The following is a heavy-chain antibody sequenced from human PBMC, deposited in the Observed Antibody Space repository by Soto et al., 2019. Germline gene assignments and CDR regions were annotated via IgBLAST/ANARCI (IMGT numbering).Heavy chain of an antibody. J-gene: IGHJ4*02. CDR2: ISGSDNST. V-gene: IGHV3-23*01. D-gene: IGHD2-15*01. Sequence: EVQLLESGGGLVQPGGCLRLSCAASGFSFNSNAMNWFRQTPGKGLEWVSVISGSDNSTYYADSVKGRFTTSRDNSKNTLYLQMNSLRAEDTAVYYCAKVGRGRASCYTDVDSWGQGTLVTVSP. CDR3: AKVGRGRASCYTDVDS. CDR1: GFSFNSNA.